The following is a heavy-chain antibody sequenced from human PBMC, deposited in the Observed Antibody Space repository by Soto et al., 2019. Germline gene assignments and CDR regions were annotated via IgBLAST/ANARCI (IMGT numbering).Heavy chain of an antibody. V-gene: IGHV4-39*01. CDR2: IYYSGST. CDR3: ATDGDSSGWYGRGGAFDI. D-gene: IGHD6-19*01. Sequence: SETLSLTSTLSAGSISSSSCYWVWIRQPPGKWLEWIGSIYYSGSTYYNPYLKSRVTISVDTSKNQFSLKLSSVTAADTAVYYCATDGDSSGWYGRGGAFDIWGQGTMVTVSS. J-gene: IGHJ3*02. CDR1: AGSISSSSCY.